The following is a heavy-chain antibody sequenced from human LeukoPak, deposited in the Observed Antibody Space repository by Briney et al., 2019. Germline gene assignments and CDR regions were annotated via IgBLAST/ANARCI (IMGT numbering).Heavy chain of an antibody. CDR3: ARSTVTTNSVFY. D-gene: IGHD4-17*01. V-gene: IGHV4-39*01. CDR1: GGSLSSSSYY. J-gene: IGHJ4*02. CDR2: ICYSGST. Sequence: SETLSLTCTVSGGSLSSSSYYWGWICQPPGKGLEWIGSICYSGSTYYNPSLKSRVTISVDTSKNQFSLKLSSVTAADTAVYYCARSTVTTNSVFYWGQGTLVTVSS.